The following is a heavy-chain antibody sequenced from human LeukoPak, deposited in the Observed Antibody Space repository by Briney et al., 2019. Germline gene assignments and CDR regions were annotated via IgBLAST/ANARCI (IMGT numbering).Heavy chain of an antibody. D-gene: IGHD4-23*01. J-gene: IGHJ5*02. V-gene: IGHV3-20*04. Sequence: PGGSLRLSCAASGFTFDDYGMSWVRHAPGKGLEWVSGINWNGGSTGYADSVKGRFTISRDNAKNSLYLQMNSLRAEDTALYYCARDATVVTPTWFDPWGQGTLVTVSS. CDR2: INWNGGST. CDR3: ARDATVVTPTWFDP. CDR1: GFTFDDYG.